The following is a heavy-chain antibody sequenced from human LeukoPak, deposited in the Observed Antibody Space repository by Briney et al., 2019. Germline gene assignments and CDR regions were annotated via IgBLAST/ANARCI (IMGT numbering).Heavy chain of an antibody. CDR2: INPSGGST. CDR3: ARDLSSGTTQYFQH. J-gene: IGHJ1*01. Sequence: ASVKVSCKASGYTFTSYYMHWVRQAPGQGLEWMGIINPSGGSTNYAQKFQGRVTMTRDTSISTAYMELSRLRSGDTAVYYCARDLSSGTTQYFQHWGQGTLVTVSS. V-gene: IGHV1-2*02. CDR1: GYTFTSYY. D-gene: IGHD3-22*01.